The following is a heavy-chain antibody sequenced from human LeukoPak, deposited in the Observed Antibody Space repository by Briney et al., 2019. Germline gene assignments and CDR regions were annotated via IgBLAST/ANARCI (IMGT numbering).Heavy chain of an antibody. D-gene: IGHD3-16*01. CDR1: GYTFTGYY. CDR2: INPNSGDT. Sequence: ASVKVSCKASGYTFTGYYMHWVRQAPGQGLEWMGWINPNSGDTKYGQKFQGRVTMTRDTSISTAYMELSRLRSDDTAVYYCATQRGSYRWGTDFDYWGQGTLVTVSS. V-gene: IGHV1-2*02. J-gene: IGHJ4*02. CDR3: ATQRGSYRWGTDFDY.